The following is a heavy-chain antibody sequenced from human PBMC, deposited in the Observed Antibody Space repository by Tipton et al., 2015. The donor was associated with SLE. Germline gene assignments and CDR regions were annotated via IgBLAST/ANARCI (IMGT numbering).Heavy chain of an antibody. CDR1: GFTFDDYG. V-gene: IGHV3-20*04. J-gene: IGHJ4*02. CDR2: INWNGGST. Sequence: AVSGFTFDDYGMSWVRQAPGKGLEWVSGINWNGGSTGYADSVKGRFSISRDNAKNSPYLQMNSLRAEDTALYYCARVYCSSDTCYQIDCWGQGTLVTVSS. D-gene: IGHD2-2*01. CDR3: ARVYCSSDTCYQIDC.